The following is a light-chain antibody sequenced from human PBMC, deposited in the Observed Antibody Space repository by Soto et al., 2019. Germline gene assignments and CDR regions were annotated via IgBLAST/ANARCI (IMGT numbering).Light chain of an antibody. CDR2: AAS. CDR1: QDISNY. J-gene: IGKJ4*01. Sequence: IQLTQSPSSLSASVGDRVSITCRASQDISNYLAWYQQEPGKAPKFLIYAASNLKSGVPSRFSVSGSGTDSTFTTTSLQPEDFAPYFCQQINNTPPPFGGGTKVEIK. CDR3: QQINNTPPP. V-gene: IGKV1-9*01.